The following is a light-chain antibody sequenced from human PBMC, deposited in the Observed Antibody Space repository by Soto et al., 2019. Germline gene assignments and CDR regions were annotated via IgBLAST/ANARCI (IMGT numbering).Light chain of an antibody. J-gene: IGLJ2*01. CDR1: SSDVGGYNY. V-gene: IGLV2-8*01. CDR2: EIS. CDR3: YSYGGRTVV. Sequence: QSALTQPPSASGSPGQSVTISCSGTSSDVGGYNYVSWYQQHPGKAPKLMIYEISKRPSGVPDRFSGSKSGNTASLTVSGLQAEDEADYYCYSYGGRTVVFVGGTKLTVL.